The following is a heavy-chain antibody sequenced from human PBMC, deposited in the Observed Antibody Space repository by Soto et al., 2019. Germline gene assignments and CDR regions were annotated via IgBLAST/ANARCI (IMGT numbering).Heavy chain of an antibody. D-gene: IGHD6-19*01. Sequence: ASVKVSCKASGCTFTSYLIHWVRQAPGQGLEWMGIINPSGGSANYAQKFQGRVTMTRDTSTTTAYLELRGLRSDDTAVYYCARKALAVGGLSYYGMDVWGPGTTVTVSS. CDR3: ARKALAVGGLSYYGMDV. CDR2: INPSGGSA. V-gene: IGHV1-46*01. J-gene: IGHJ6*02. CDR1: GCTFTSYL.